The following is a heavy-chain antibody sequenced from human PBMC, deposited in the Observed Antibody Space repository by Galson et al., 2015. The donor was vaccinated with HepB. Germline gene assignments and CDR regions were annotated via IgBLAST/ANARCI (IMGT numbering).Heavy chain of an antibody. D-gene: IGHD2-2*01. CDR2: IYPGDSDT. CDR1: GYRLPTYI. Sequence: QSSSEVKKPGESLKISCKGSGYRLPTYIIGWDPQMPGQGLEWMGIIYPGDSDTRYSPSFQGQVTISAHKSISTAYLQWSSLKASDTAMYYGARPEGYCSSTSADAEAFEVCGEGTMITV. J-gene: IGHJ3*01. CDR3: ARPEGYCSSTSADAEAFEV. V-gene: IGHV5-51*03.